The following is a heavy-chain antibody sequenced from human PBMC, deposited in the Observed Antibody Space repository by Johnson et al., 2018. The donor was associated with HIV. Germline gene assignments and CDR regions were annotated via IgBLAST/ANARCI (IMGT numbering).Heavy chain of an antibody. Sequence: VHLVESGGGLVQPGGSLRLSCAASGFAVSSAYMSWVRQAPGKGLEWVSVIYSGGSTYYADSVKGRFTISRDNSKNTLYLQMNSLRAEDTAVYYCAREWYGVRGVNDAFDIGGQGTMVTVSS. D-gene: IGHD3-10*01. J-gene: IGHJ3*02. V-gene: IGHV3-66*01. CDR2: IYSGGST. CDR1: GFAVSSAY. CDR3: AREWYGVRGVNDAFDI.